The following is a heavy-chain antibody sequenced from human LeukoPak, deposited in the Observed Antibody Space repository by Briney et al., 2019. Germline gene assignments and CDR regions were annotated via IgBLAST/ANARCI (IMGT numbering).Heavy chain of an antibody. V-gene: IGHV4-61*08. Sequence: SETLSLTCTVSGASVSSGGYYWSWLRHPPGKGLEWIGYIYYSGSTNYNPSLKSRVTISVDTSKNQFSLKVSSVTAADTAVYYCARRGGSGRSFDYWGQGTLVTVSS. D-gene: IGHD3-10*01. J-gene: IGHJ4*02. CDR2: IYYSGST. CDR3: ARRGGSGRSFDY. CDR1: GASVSSGGYY.